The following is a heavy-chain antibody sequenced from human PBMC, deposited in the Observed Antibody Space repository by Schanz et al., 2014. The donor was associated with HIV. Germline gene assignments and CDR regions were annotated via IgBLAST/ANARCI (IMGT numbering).Heavy chain of an antibody. J-gene: IGHJ6*02. CDR2: IWFDGRNK. D-gene: IGHD3-3*01. Sequence: QVQLVESGGGVVQPGRSLRLSCAASGFTFSSYGMHWVRQAPGKGLELVAVIWFDGRNKYYGDSVKGRFMISRDNSNNTLYLQMNSLRAEDTAVYFCTRGRFLERGGMDVWGQGTAVTVSS. CDR3: TRGRFLERGGMDV. V-gene: IGHV3-33*01. CDR1: GFTFSSYG.